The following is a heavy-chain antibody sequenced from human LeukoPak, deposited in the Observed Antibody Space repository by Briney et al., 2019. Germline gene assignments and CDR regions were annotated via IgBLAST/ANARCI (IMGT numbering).Heavy chain of an antibody. J-gene: IGHJ6*02. CDR2: IWYDGSNK. CDR1: GFTFSSYG. Sequence: GGSLRLSCAASGFTFSSYGMHWVRQAPGKGLEWVAVIWYDGSNKYYADSVKGRFTISRDNSKNTLYLQMNSLRAEDTAVYYCARAPAYDYVWGSYRSYYYYGMDVWGQGTTVTVSS. V-gene: IGHV3-33*08. CDR3: ARAPAYDYVWGSYRSYYYYGMDV. D-gene: IGHD3-16*02.